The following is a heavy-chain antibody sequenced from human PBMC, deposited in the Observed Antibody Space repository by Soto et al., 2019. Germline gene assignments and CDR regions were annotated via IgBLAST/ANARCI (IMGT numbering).Heavy chain of an antibody. V-gene: IGHV4-34*01. CDR2: INHSGST. Sequence: SETLSLTCAVYGGSFSGYYWSWIRQPPGKGLEWIGEINHSGSTNYNPSLKSRVTTSVDTSKNQFSLKLSSVTAADTAVYYCARGPITIFGVVIMRYGMDVWGQGTTVTVSS. CDR1: GGSFSGYY. D-gene: IGHD3-3*01. CDR3: ARGPITIFGVVIMRYGMDV. J-gene: IGHJ6*02.